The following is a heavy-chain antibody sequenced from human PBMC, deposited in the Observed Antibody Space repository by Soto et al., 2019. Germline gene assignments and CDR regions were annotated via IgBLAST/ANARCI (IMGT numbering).Heavy chain of an antibody. CDR2: IIPILGIA. CDR3: ARGEGWFDP. Sequence: QVQLVQSGAEVKKPGSSVKVSCKASGGTFSSYTISWVRQAPGQGLEWMGRIIPILGIANYAQKFQGRVTNXADKPTSTAYMELSSLRSEDTAVYYCARGEGWFDPWGQGTLVTVSS. J-gene: IGHJ5*02. V-gene: IGHV1-69*02. D-gene: IGHD3-10*01. CDR1: GGTFSSYT.